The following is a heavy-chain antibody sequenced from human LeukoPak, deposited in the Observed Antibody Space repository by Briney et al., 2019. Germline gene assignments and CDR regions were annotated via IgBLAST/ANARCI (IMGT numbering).Heavy chain of an antibody. CDR1: GGSISSYY. Sequence: SETLSLTCTVSGGSISSYYWSWIRQTAGKGLEWIGRIYSSGSSNYNPSLKSRVTMSLDTSKNQFSLKLSSVTAADTAVYYCARGTTAAGTSWFDPWGQGTLVTVSS. J-gene: IGHJ5*02. CDR2: IYSSGSS. V-gene: IGHV4-4*07. D-gene: IGHD6-13*01. CDR3: ARGTTAAGTSWFDP.